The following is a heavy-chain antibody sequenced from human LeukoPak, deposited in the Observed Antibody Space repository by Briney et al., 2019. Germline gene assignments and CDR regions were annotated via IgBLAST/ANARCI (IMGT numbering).Heavy chain of an antibody. V-gene: IGHV6-1*01. J-gene: IGHJ6*03. D-gene: IGHD1-14*01. CDR2: TYYRSKWYN. CDR1: GDSVSSNSAA. Sequence: SQTLSLTCAISGDSVSSNSAAWNWIRQSPSRGLEWLGRTYYRSKWYNDYAVSVKSRITINPDTSKNQFSLQLNSVTPEDTAVYYCARAEARNWLLGYYYYMDVWGKGTTVTVSS. CDR3: ARAEARNWLLGYYYYMDV.